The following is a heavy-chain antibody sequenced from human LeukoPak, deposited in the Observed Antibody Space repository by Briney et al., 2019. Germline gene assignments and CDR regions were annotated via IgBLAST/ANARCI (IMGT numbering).Heavy chain of an antibody. V-gene: IGHV3-53*01. D-gene: IGHD3-3*02. CDR2: IHNGGST. CDR3: ASLAPDY. Sequence: GGSLRLXCAASGFIVSTNYMTWVRQAPGKGLEWVSVIHNGGSTYYADSVKGRFTLSIDNSKNMFYLQMNSLRVEDTAVYYCASLAPDYWGPGTLVTVSS. CDR1: GFIVSTNY. J-gene: IGHJ4*02.